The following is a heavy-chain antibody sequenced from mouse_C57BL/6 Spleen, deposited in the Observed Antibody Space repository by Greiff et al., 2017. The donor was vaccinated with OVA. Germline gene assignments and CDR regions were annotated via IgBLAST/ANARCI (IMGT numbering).Heavy chain of an antibody. J-gene: IGHJ3*01. Sequence: DVMLVESGGGLVKPGGSLKLSCAASGFTFSSYAMSWVRQTPEKRLEWVATISDGGSYTYYPDNVKGRFTISRDNAKNNLYLQMSHLKSEDTAMYYCARDILAYWGQGTLVTVSA. CDR1: GFTFSSYA. CDR3: ARDILAY. V-gene: IGHV5-4*01. CDR2: ISDGGSYT.